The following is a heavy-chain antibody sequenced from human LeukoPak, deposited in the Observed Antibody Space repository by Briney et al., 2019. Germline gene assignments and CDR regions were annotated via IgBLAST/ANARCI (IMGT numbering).Heavy chain of an antibody. CDR3: ARDQVYCSNTSCSYYYYGMDV. CDR2: IWYDGSNK. Sequence: GGSLRLSCAASGFIFSSYGMHWVRQAPGKGLEWVAVIWYDGSNKYYADSVKGRFTISRDNSKNTLYLQMNSLRAEDTAVYYCARDQVYCSNTSCSYYYYGMDVWGQGTTVTVSS. V-gene: IGHV3-33*01. CDR1: GFIFSSYG. J-gene: IGHJ6*02. D-gene: IGHD2-2*01.